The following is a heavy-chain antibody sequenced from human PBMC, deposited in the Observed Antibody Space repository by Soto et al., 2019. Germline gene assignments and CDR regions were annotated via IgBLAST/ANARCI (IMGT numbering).Heavy chain of an antibody. J-gene: IGHJ3*02. CDR1: GFTFSSYA. D-gene: IGHD2-21*02. V-gene: IGHV3-23*01. CDR3: ANLTPGKPWVTDPGDAFDI. CDR2: ISGSGGST. Sequence: PGGSLRLSCAASGFTFSSYAMSWVRQAPGKGLEWVSAISGSGGSTYYADSVKGRFTISRDNSKNTLYLQMNSLRAEDTAVYYCANLTPGKPWVTDPGDAFDIWGQRTMVTVSS.